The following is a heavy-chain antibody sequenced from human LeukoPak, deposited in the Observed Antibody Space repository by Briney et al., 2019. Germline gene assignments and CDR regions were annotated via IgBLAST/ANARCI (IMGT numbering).Heavy chain of an antibody. J-gene: IGHJ4*02. D-gene: IGHD5-18*01. Sequence: GASVTVSFTSSVYTFTIYGISWVREAPGQGREWMGWISAYNGNTNNAQKLQGRVTMTTDTSTSTAYIELTSLRSDDPAVYYCARMGGYSYGSDYWGQGTLVTVSS. V-gene: IGHV1-18*01. CDR1: VYTFTIYG. CDR2: ISAYNGNT. CDR3: ARMGGYSYGSDY.